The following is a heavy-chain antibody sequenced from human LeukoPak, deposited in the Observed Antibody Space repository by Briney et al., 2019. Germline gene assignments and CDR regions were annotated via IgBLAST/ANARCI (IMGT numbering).Heavy chain of an antibody. Sequence: ASVKVSCKASGYTFTSYGISWVRQAPGQGLEWMGGIIPIFGTANYAQKFQGRVTITADESTSTAYMELRSLRSDDTAVYYCARDKVGAPLSDWGQGTLVTVSS. J-gene: IGHJ4*02. CDR1: GYTFTSYG. CDR3: ARDKVGAPLSD. D-gene: IGHD1-26*01. V-gene: IGHV1-69*13. CDR2: IIPIFGTA.